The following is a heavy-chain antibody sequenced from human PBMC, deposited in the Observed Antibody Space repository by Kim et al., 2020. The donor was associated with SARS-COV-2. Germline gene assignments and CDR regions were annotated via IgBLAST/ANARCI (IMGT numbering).Heavy chain of an antibody. CDR1: GYTFTGYY. V-gene: IGHV1-2*06. Sequence: ASVKVSCKASGYTFTGYYMHWVRQAPGQGLEWMGRINPNSGGTNYAQKFQGRVTMTRDTSISTAYMELSRLRSDDTAVYYCARDLPPEVTIFGVVLREYYFDHWGQGTLVTVSS. J-gene: IGHJ4*02. CDR3: ARDLPPEVTIFGVVLREYYFDH. D-gene: IGHD3-3*01. CDR2: INPNSGGT.